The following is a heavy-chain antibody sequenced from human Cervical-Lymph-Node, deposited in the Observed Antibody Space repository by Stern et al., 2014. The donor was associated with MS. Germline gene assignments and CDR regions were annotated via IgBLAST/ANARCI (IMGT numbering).Heavy chain of an antibody. V-gene: IGHV3-30*18. CDR1: RFIFSYFG. Sequence: VHLVESGGAVVQPGRSLRLSCAASRFIFSYFGMHWVRQAPGKGLEWVAFISYDGRNTYLADSVKGRFTISRDNAKSTLYLQMSSLRPEDTAVYYCAKVPEQQLTDRYYFDYWGQGTLVTVSS. CDR2: ISYDGRNT. J-gene: IGHJ4*02. CDR3: AKVPEQQLTDRYYFDY. D-gene: IGHD6-13*01.